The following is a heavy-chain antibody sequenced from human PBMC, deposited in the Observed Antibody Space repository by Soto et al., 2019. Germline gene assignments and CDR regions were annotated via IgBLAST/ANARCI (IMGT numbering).Heavy chain of an antibody. V-gene: IGHV1-3*01. D-gene: IGHD5-12*01. CDR2: INAGNGDT. Sequence: QVQLVQSGAAMKKPGASVKLSCKTSGINYNTYAIHWVRQAPGQGLEWMGWINAGNGDTRYSQHFQGRVTLTRETSASTVYMDLDSLKSADTGVYYCARAISGYVTGGQGTLVTVSS. J-gene: IGHJ4*02. CDR3: ARAISGYVT. CDR1: GINYNTYA.